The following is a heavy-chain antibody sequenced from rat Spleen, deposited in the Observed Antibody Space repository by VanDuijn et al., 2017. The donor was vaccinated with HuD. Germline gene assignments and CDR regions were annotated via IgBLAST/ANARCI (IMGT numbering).Heavy chain of an antibody. J-gene: IGHJ2*01. Sequence: QVRLRESGPTLVQPSQTLSLTCTVAGFSLTTYNVHRVRQPPGKGLEWMGVIWNTGGTRYNSALKSRLSISKDTSTSQVFLKMKRLQTEDTATYFCAKDWSYNSGFDYWGQGVMVTVSS. CDR3: AKDWSYNSGFDY. V-gene: IGHV2-41*01. CDR2: IWNTGGT. CDR1: GFSLTTYN. D-gene: IGHD4-3*01.